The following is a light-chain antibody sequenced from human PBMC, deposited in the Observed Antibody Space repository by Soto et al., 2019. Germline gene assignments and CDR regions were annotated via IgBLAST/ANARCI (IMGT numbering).Light chain of an antibody. Sequence: EIVLTQSPGILSLSPGEGATLSCRASQSVSSSYLAWYQQKPGQAPRLLIYGASSRATGIPDRFSGSGSGTAFTLTISRLEPEEFAVYYCQQYANSPLTFGPGTKVDIK. CDR1: QSVSSSY. CDR2: GAS. CDR3: QQYANSPLT. J-gene: IGKJ3*01. V-gene: IGKV3-20*01.